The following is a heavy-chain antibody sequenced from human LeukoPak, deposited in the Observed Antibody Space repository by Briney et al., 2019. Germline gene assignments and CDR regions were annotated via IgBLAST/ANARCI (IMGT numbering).Heavy chain of an antibody. V-gene: IGHV4-61*02. CDR3: ARDWPGSNAFDI. CDR2: IYTSGST. Sequence: PSETLSLTCTVSGGSISSGSYYWSWIRQPAGKGLEWIGRIYTSGSTNYNPSLKSRVTISVDTSKNQFSLKLSSVTAADTAVYYCARDWPGSNAFDIWGQGTMVTVSS. CDR1: GGSISSGSYY. D-gene: IGHD3-10*01. J-gene: IGHJ3*02.